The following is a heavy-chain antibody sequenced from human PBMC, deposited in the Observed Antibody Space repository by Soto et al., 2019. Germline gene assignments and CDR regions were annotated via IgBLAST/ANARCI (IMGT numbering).Heavy chain of an antibody. CDR1: GFTFSSYA. Sequence: GGSLRLSCAASGFTFSSYAMSWVRQAPGKGLEWVSAISGSGGSTYYADSVKGRFTISRDNSKNTLYLQMNSLRAEDTAVYYCAKDLGYIAYYDSSGYPLGYWGQGTLVTVSS. D-gene: IGHD3-22*01. J-gene: IGHJ4*02. V-gene: IGHV3-23*01. CDR2: ISGSGGST. CDR3: AKDLGYIAYYDSSGYPLGY.